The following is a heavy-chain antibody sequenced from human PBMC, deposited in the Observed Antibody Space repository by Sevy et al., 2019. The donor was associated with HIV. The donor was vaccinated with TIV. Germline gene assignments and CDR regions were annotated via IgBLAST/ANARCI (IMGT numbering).Heavy chain of an antibody. CDR1: GFTFSSYA. V-gene: IGHV3-23*01. CDR3: ERKYDSNDYFDY. CDR2: ISGSGGSGDKT. D-gene: IGHD3-22*01. Sequence: GGSLRLSCAASGFTFSSYAMNWVRQAPGKGLEWVSGISGSGGSGDKTNYAESVKGRFTISRDDSMNSKYLQLNSLGTYDTAIYCCERKYDSNDYFDYWGQGTLVTVSS. J-gene: IGHJ4*02.